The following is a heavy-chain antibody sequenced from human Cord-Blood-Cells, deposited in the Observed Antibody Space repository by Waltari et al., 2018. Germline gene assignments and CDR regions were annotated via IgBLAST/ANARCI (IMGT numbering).Heavy chain of an antibody. CDR2: NNPSSGGT. CDR1: GYTFTGYY. Sequence: QVQLVQSGAEVKKPGASVKVSCKASGYTFTGYYMHWVRQAPGQGLEWRVWNNPSSGGTKCAHKFQGWVTMTRDTAIRTAYRDLSRLRSDDTAVYYCARDQLVPEENYYGMDVWGQGTTVTVSS. V-gene: IGHV1-2*04. J-gene: IGHJ6*02. CDR3: ARDQLVPEENYYGMDV. D-gene: IGHD6-13*01.